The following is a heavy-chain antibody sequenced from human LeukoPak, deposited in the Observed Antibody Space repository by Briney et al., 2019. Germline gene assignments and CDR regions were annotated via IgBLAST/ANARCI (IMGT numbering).Heavy chain of an antibody. CDR3: ARGTYYDFWSGNWFDP. CDR2: MNPNSGNT. V-gene: IGHV1-8*03. D-gene: IGHD3-3*01. J-gene: IGHJ5*02. CDR1: GYRFLNHY. Sequence: ASVKVSCXPSGYRFLNHYIHWVRQAPGQGLEWMGWMNPNSGNTGYAQKFQGRVTITRNTSISTAYMELSSLRSEDTAVYYCARGTYYDFWSGNWFDPWGQGTLVTVSS.